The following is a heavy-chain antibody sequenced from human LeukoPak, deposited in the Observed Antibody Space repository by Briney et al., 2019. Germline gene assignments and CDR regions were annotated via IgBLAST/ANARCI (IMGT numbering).Heavy chain of an antibody. CDR3: ARGIDSSGTYSGWGFHLRY. CDR1: GSNVDDYA. Sequence: SLTLSCAVPGSNVDDYAIHWVRQPPGKGLEWVSGIRWDRGTVGYAGSVKGRFTMSRDSAKNSVYLQMNSLRPEDTALYYCARGIDSSGTYSGWGFHLRYWGQGTQVTVSS. CDR2: IRWDRGTV. J-gene: IGHJ4*02. D-gene: IGHD2-15*01. V-gene: IGHV3-9*01.